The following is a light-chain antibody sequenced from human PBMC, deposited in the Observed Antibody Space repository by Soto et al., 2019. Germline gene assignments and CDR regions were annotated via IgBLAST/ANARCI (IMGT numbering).Light chain of an antibody. Sequence: HSPGSQTVSHLQSPTQSCKGSLRGSCKLAWYQQKPGQAPRLLIYGASTRATGIPARFSGSGSGTEFTLTISSLQSEDFAVYYCQQYNNWPPWTFGQGTKVDIK. J-gene: IGKJ1*01. V-gene: IGKV3-15*01. CDR1: LRGSCK. CDR2: GAS. CDR3: QQYNNWPPWT.